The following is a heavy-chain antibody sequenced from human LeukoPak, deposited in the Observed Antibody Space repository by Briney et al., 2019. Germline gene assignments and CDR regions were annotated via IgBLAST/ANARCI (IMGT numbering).Heavy chain of an antibody. V-gene: IGHV3-74*01. D-gene: IGHD2-15*01. CDR2: ISTDGSRP. CDR1: GFTFSSHW. J-gene: IGHJ4*02. CDR3: VRDGQGSTPLDY. Sequence: GGSLRLSCAASGFTFSSHWMHWVRQAPGKGLVWDSGISTDGSRPRYADSVNGRFTISRDNAKNTLYLQMNSLRAEDTAVYFCVRDGQGSTPLDYWGQGTLVTVSS.